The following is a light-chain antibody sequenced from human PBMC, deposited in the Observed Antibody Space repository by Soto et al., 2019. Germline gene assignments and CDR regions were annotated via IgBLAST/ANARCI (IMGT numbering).Light chain of an antibody. Sequence: DIQLTQSPSFLSASVGDRVTITCRASRGIRSYLAWYQVKPGKAPKPLIYAASTLQSGVPSRFSGSGSGTEFTLTINSLQPEDFATYYCQQLKSYPLTFGGGTKVEIK. CDR3: QQLKSYPLT. CDR2: AAS. V-gene: IGKV1-9*01. J-gene: IGKJ4*01. CDR1: RGIRSY.